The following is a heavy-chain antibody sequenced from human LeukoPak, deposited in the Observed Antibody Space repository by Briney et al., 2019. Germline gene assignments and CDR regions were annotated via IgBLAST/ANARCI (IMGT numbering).Heavy chain of an antibody. Sequence: SVKVSCKASGGTFSSYAFNWVRQAPGQGLEWMGGFIPIFGTANYAQRFQGRVTITADESTSTAYMELSSLRYEDTAVYYCARDGYRITIFGVPRGFDPWGQGTLVTVSS. V-gene: IGHV1-69*13. J-gene: IGHJ5*02. CDR1: GGTFSSYA. CDR3: ARDGYRITIFGVPRGFDP. D-gene: IGHD3-3*01. CDR2: FIPIFGTA.